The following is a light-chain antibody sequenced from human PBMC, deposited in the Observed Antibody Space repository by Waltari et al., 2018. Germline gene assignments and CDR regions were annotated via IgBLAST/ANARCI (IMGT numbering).Light chain of an antibody. V-gene: IGLV3-21*02. J-gene: IGLJ2*01. Sequence: SYVLTHPPSVSVAPGQTAKIPCGVDNIGSKKLNWYQQRPGQAPVLVVHDDSERPSGIPERFSGSNSRNTATLTVHRVEAGDEADYYCHVWDTSSDSQIFGGGTKLTVL. CDR1: NIGSKK. CDR3: HVWDTSSDSQI. CDR2: DDS.